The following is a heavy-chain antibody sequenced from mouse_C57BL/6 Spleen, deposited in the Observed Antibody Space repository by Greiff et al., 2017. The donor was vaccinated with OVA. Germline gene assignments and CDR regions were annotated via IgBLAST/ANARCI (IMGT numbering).Heavy chain of an antibody. CDR2: IYPGDGDT. V-gene: IGHV1-82*01. CDR1: GYAFSSSW. J-gene: IGHJ2*01. Sequence: VHLVESGPELVKPGASVKISCKASGYAFSSSWMNWVKQRPGKGLEWIGRIYPGDGDTNYNGKFKGKATLTADKSSSTAYMQLSSLTSEDSAVYFCARDYYYGSSYFDYWGQGTTLTVSS. D-gene: IGHD1-1*01. CDR3: ARDYYYGSSYFDY.